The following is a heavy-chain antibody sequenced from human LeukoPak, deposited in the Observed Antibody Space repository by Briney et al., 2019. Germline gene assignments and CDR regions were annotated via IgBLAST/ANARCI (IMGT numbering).Heavy chain of an antibody. V-gene: IGHV3-30*03. J-gene: IGHJ4*02. CDR1: GFTFSSYS. CDR3: ARLSDY. Sequence: TGGSLRLSCAASGFTFSSYSMNWVRQAPGKGLEWVAVISYDGSNKYYADSVKGRFTISRDNSKNTLYLQMNSLRAEDTAVYYCARLSDYWGQGTLVTVSS. CDR2: ISYDGSNK.